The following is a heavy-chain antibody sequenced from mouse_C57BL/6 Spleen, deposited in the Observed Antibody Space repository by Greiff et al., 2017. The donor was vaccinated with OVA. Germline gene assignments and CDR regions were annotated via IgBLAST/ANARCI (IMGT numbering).Heavy chain of an antibody. CDR3: ARRRYYAMDY. CDR2: ISNGGGST. V-gene: IGHV5-12*01. J-gene: IGHJ4*01. Sequence: EVQLQESGGGLVQPGGSLKLSCAASGFTFSDYYMYWVRQTPEKRLEWVAYISNGGGSTYYPDTVKGRFTISRDNAKNTLYLQMSRLKSEDTAMYYCARRRYYAMDYWGQGTSVTVSS. CDR1: GFTFSDYY.